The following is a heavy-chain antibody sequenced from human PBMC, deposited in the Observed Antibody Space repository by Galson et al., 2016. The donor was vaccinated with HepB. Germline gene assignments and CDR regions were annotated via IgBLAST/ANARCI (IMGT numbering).Heavy chain of an antibody. Sequence: ETLSLTCAVYGGSFRGYYWSWIRQPPGKGLEWIAEINHREIINYNPSLKSRVTISLDKSKNQFSLKLSSVTAAATAVYYCAPLGYCSGDTCHRVYWGQGTLVTVSS. CDR1: GGSFRGYY. D-gene: IGHD2-15*01. V-gene: IGHV4-34*01. CDR2: INHREII. J-gene: IGHJ4*02. CDR3: APLGYCSGDTCHRVY.